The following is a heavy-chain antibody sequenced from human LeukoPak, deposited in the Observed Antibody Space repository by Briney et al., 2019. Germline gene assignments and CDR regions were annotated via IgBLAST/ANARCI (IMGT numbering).Heavy chain of an antibody. CDR3: ARARDSRFSPHIY. Sequence: ASVKVSCKASGYTFTSYARHWVRQAPGQRLEWMGWINAATGNTKYSQKFQGRVTITRDTSASTAYMELSSLRSEDTAVYYCARARDSRFSPHIYWGQGTLVTVSS. V-gene: IGHV1-3*01. CDR1: GYTFTSYA. D-gene: IGHD3-22*01. J-gene: IGHJ4*02. CDR2: INAATGNT.